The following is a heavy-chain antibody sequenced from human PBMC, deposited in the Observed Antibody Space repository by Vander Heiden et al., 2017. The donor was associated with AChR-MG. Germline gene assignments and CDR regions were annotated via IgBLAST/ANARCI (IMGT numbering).Heavy chain of an antibody. V-gene: IGHV3-23*01. D-gene: IGHD4-4*01. CDR1: DHAFSSYG. CDR2: ISGSVGGT. Sequence: RPSASRVGSPPPAGLLAGSCSLLDHAFSSYGMSWVRQAPGKGLEWVSSISGSVGGTYYGDTVKGRFTISRDNSKSTVYLEMSSLRAEDTAIYYCARAAAHSDYVIDYWGQGTLVTVSS. CDR3: ARAAAHSDYVIDY. J-gene: IGHJ4*02.